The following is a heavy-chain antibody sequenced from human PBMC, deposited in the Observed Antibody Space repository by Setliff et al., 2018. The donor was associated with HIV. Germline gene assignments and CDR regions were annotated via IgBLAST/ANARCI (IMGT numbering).Heavy chain of an antibody. J-gene: IGHJ4*02. Sequence: GESLKISCHLSGYSFVDFWIGWVRQMPGKGLEWVGFIYPGDSDSRYSPSFRGQVTISADKSTTTAYLDWASLKASDTAMYYCVRFIGAAAGYIDHWGQGTLVTVSS. CDR1: GYSFVDFW. CDR2: IYPGDSDS. CDR3: VRFIGAAAGYIDH. V-gene: IGHV5-51*01. D-gene: IGHD6-25*01.